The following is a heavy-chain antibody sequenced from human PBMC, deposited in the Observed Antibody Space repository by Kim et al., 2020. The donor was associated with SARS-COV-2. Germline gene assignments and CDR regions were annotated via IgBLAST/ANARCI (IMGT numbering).Heavy chain of an antibody. D-gene: IGHD3-10*01. J-gene: IGHJ3*02. Sequence: FQGRVTITRDTSASTAYMELSSLRSEDTAVYYCARTSSLLWFGEPGAFDIWGQGTMVTVSS. V-gene: IGHV1-3*01. CDR3: ARTSSLLWFGEPGAFDI.